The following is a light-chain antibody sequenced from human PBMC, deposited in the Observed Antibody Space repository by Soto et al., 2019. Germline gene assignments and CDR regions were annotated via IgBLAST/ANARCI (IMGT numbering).Light chain of an antibody. CDR3: QQGSNWAPRIN. J-gene: IGKJ5*01. CDR1: QSVSNY. V-gene: IGKV3-11*01. CDR2: DAS. Sequence: EVVLTQSPATLSLSPGERASLSCRASQSVSNYLAWYQQKPSQAPRLLIYDASTRATGIPARFSGSGSGTDFPLNLRSLEPEDFAVYYCQQGSNWAPRINFGHGKRLEIK.